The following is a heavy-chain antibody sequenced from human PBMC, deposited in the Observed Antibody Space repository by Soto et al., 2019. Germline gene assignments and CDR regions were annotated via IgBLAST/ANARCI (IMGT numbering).Heavy chain of an antibody. J-gene: IGHJ4*02. CDR3: ARVPYDSSGYYYDY. D-gene: IGHD3-22*01. CDR2: IHYSGST. CDR1: GGSISSGDYY. Sequence: SETLSLTCTVSGGSISSGDYYLSWIRQPPGKGLEWIGYIHYSGSTYYNPSLKSRVTISVDTSKNQFSLKLSSVTAADTAVYYCARVPYDSSGYYYDYWGQGTLVTVSS. V-gene: IGHV4-30-4*01.